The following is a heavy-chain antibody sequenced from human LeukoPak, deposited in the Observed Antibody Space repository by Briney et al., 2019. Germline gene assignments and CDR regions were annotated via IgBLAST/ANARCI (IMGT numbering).Heavy chain of an antibody. D-gene: IGHD5-12*01. V-gene: IGHV1-69*13. CDR2: IIPIFGIA. Sequence: ASVKVSCKASGGTFSRYAISWVRQAPGQGLEWMGGIIPIFGIANYAQKFRGRVTITADESTSTAYMELSSLRSEDTAVYYCARDGHEVATISRWYYYYMDVWGKETTVTVSS. J-gene: IGHJ6*03. CDR3: ARDGHEVATISRWYYYYMDV. CDR1: GGTFSRYA.